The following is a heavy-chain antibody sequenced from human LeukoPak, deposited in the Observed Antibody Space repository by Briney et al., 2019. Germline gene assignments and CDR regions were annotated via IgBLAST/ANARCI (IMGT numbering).Heavy chain of an antibody. D-gene: IGHD2-15*01. J-gene: IGHJ4*02. V-gene: IGHV4-39*01. CDR2: IYYSGST. CDR3: ATYWSSFDY. Sequence: SETLSLTCTVSGGSISRSSQYWGWIRQPAGKGLEWIGSIYYSGSTYFNPSPKSRLIISMDTSKNQFSLKVNSVTAADTAVYFCATYWSSFDYWGQGSLVTVTS. CDR1: GGSISRSSQY.